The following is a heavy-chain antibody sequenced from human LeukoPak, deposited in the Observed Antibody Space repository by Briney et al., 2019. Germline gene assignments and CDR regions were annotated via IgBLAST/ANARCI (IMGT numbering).Heavy chain of an antibody. CDR3: ARGGWSSSTWPYYFDY. V-gene: IGHV3-30-3*01. CDR2: ISYDGSNK. CDR1: GFTFSSYA. Sequence: GRSLRLSCAASGFTFSSYAMHWVRQAPGKGLEWVAVISYDGSNKYYADSVKARFTISRDNSKNTLYLQMNSLRAEDTAVYYCARGGWSSSTWPYYFDYWGQGTLVTVSS. J-gene: IGHJ4*02. D-gene: IGHD6-13*01.